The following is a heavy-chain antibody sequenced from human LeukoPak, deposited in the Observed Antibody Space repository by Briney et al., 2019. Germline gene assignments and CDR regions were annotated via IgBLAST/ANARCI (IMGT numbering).Heavy chain of an antibody. CDR3: AKDQAAPSGIAVAGLLGY. CDR1: GFTFSSYA. CDR2: ISYDGSNK. D-gene: IGHD6-19*01. J-gene: IGHJ4*02. Sequence: GGSLRLSCAASGFTFSSYAMSWVRQAPGKGLEWVAVISYDGSNKYYADSVKGRFTISRDNSKNTLYLQMNSLRAEDTAVYYCAKDQAAPSGIAVAGLLGYWGQGTLVTVSS. V-gene: IGHV3-30*18.